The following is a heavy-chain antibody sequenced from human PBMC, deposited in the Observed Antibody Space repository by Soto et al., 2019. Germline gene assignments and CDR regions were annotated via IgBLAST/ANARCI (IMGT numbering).Heavy chain of an antibody. D-gene: IGHD5-12*01. J-gene: IGHJ6*03. Sequence: GASVKVSCKASGGTFSSYTISWVRQAPGLGLEWMGRIIPILGIANYAQKFQGRVTITADKSTSTAYMELSSLRSEDTAVYYCARVEGGYEDYYYMDVWGKGTTVTVSS. CDR3: ARVEGGYEDYYYMDV. V-gene: IGHV1-69*02. CDR1: GGTFSSYT. CDR2: IIPILGIA.